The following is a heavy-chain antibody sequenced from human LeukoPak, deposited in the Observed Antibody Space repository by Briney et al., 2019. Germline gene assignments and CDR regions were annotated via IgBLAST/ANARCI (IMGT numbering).Heavy chain of an antibody. Sequence: GASVKVSCKASGYTFTGYYIHWVRQAPGQGPEWMGRFNPGSGDTKYAQKFQDRVTMTRDTSISTAYMDLSRLTSDDTAVYYCARGTSSGNSNWFDAWGQGTLVTVSS. CDR3: ARGTSSGNSNWFDA. CDR1: GYTFTGYY. V-gene: IGHV1-2*06. J-gene: IGHJ5*02. D-gene: IGHD4-23*01. CDR2: FNPGSGDT.